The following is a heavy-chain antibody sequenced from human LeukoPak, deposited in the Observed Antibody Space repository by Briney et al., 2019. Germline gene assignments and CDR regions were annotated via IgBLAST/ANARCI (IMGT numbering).Heavy chain of an antibody. CDR2: ISPHTYSA. CDR3: ARGQSMYY. Sequence: GASVNVSCKASGYTFNNLVISWVRQAPGQGLEWVGLISPHTYSARYAARVQGRVTMTTDTSTSTVYMELRNLRPDDTAVYFCARGQSMYYWGQGTPVTVSS. V-gene: IGHV1-18*01. CDR1: GYTFNNLV. D-gene: IGHD2-8*01. J-gene: IGHJ4*02.